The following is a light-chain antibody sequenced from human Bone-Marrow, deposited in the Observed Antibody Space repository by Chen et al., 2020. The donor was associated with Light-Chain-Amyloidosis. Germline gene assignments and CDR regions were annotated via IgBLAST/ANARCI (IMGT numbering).Light chain of an antibody. J-gene: IGLJ2*01. Sequence: SYELTQPPSMSVSPGQTASISCSGDKLGDKYACWYQQKAGQSPVLVIDANNKRPSGIPERFSGSSSGNTTTLTISGTQAMDEADYYCQAWDRSTVVFGGGTKLTVL. V-gene: IGLV3-1*01. CDR2: ANN. CDR1: KLGDKY. CDR3: QAWDRSTVV.